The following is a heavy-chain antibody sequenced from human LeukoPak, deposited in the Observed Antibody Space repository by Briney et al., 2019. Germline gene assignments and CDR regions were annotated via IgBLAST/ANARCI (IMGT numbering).Heavy chain of an antibody. CDR2: IKQDGSEK. V-gene: IGHV3-7*01. Sequence: GGSLRLSCAASGFTFSSYWMSWVRQAPGKGLEWVANIKQDGSEKYYVDSVKGRFTISRDNAKNSLYLQMNSLRAEDTAVYYCARVGYDFWSGYPMGYYYYYMDVWGKGTTVTVSS. J-gene: IGHJ6*03. CDR1: GFTFSSYW. D-gene: IGHD3-3*01. CDR3: ARVGYDFWSGYPMGYYYYYMDV.